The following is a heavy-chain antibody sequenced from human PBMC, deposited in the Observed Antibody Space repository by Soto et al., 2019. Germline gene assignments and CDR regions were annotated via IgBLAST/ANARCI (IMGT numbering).Heavy chain of an antibody. CDR2: IYYSGST. Sequence: QVQLQETGPGLVKPSQTLSLTCTVSGGSISSGGYYWSWIRQHPGTGLEWIGYIYYSGSTYYNPSRKSRVTISVDTSKNQCSLKLSSVTAADTAVYYWARGGAGYSRSGMDVWGQGTTVTVSS. V-gene: IGHV4-31*03. CDR1: GGSISSGGYY. CDR3: ARGGAGYSRSGMDV. D-gene: IGHD5-18*01. J-gene: IGHJ6*02.